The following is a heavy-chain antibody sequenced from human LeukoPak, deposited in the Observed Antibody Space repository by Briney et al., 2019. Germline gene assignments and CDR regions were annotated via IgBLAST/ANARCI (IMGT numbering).Heavy chain of an antibody. V-gene: IGHV4-59*01. Sequence: SETLSLTCSVSGGSINDYYWNWIRQSPGKGLEWIGYIYYGGSFNYRYNLSLKSRVTISVDASKNQFSLKVSSVTAADTAVYYCARDGGHYYYDSSGYSDYWGQGTLVTVSS. CDR3: ARDGGHYYYDSSGYSDY. CDR2: IYYGGSF. D-gene: IGHD3-22*01. J-gene: IGHJ4*02. CDR1: GGSINDYY.